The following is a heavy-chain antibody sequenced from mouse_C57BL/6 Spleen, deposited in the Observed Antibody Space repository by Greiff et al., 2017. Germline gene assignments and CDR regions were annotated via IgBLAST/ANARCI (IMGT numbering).Heavy chain of an antibody. D-gene: IGHD1-1*01. J-gene: IGHJ1*03. CDR1: GFNFKNTY. CDR3: AEWDTTVVEEWYFGV. CDR2: IYPANGNT. Sequence: EVKLQESVAELVRPGASVKLSCTASGFNFKNTYMHWVKQRPEQGLEWIGRIYPANGNTRYAPKFQGKATITADTSSTTAYLQLSSLTSEDTAIYYGAEWDTTVVEEWYFGVWGTGTTVTVSS. V-gene: IGHV14-3*01.